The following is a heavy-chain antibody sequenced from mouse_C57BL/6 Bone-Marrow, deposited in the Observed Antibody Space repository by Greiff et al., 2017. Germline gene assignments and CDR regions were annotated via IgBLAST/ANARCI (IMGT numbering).Heavy chain of an antibody. CDR1: GYTFTDYY. J-gene: IGHJ4*01. Sequence: EVKVVESGPVLVKPGASVKMSCKASGYTFTDYYMNWVKQSHGKSLEWIGVINPYNGGTSYNQKFKGKATLTVDKSSSTAYMELNSLTSEDSAVYYCARRRGYGYAMDYWGQGTSVTVSS. V-gene: IGHV1-19*01. D-gene: IGHD1-1*02. CDR2: INPYNGGT. CDR3: ARRRGYGYAMDY.